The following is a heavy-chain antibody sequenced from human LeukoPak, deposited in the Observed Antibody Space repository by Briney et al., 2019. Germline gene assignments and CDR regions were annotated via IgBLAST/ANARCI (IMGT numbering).Heavy chain of an antibody. CDR2: IIPIFGTA. V-gene: IGHV1-69*05. CDR3: ARDLGYTYYYDSSGSWFDP. Sequence: SVKVSCKASGGTFSIYAISWVRQAPGQGLEWMGGIIPIFGTANYAQKFQGRVTITTDESTSTAYMELSSLRSEDTAVYYCARDLGYTYYYDSSGSWFDPWGQGTLVTVSS. CDR1: GGTFSIYA. D-gene: IGHD3-22*01. J-gene: IGHJ5*02.